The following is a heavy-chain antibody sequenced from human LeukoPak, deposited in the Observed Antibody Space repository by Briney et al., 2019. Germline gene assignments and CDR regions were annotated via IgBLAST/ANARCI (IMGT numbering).Heavy chain of an antibody. Sequence: ASVTVSFKVSGYTLTELSIHWVRQAPGKGKEWVGGEDVGTIYAKKFQGRVTMTEDTSTDTAYMDVSSLRSEDTAVYYCVSIDLDSWGQGTLVTVSS. CDR1: GYTLTELS. CDR2: EDVGT. CDR3: VSIDLDS. J-gene: IGHJ4*02. D-gene: IGHD3-16*02. V-gene: IGHV1-24*01.